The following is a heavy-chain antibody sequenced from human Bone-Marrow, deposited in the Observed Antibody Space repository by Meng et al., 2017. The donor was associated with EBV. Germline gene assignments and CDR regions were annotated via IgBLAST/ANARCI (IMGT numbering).Heavy chain of an antibody. CDR3: ARGSSFCSGGSCFEN. CDR2: MYYNGIT. J-gene: IGHJ4*02. CDR1: GGSISTGYYY. V-gene: IGHV4-30-4*01. Sequence: VPPRESGPGLVKPSQTLSLTCAVSGGSISTGYYYWTWIRQPPGKGLEWIGYMYYNGITYYNPSLKSRVTISGDSSKNQFSLKLTSVTAADTAVYFCARGSSFCSGGSCFENWGQGTLVTVSS. D-gene: IGHD2-15*01.